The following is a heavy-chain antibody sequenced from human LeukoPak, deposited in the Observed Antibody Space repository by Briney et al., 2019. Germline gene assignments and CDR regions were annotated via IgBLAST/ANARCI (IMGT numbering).Heavy chain of an antibody. CDR2: ISWNSGSI. CDR1: GFTFDDYA. V-gene: IGHV3-9*01. CDR3: ARERCIGTSCSRGMDV. D-gene: IGHD2-2*01. J-gene: IGHJ6*02. Sequence: GGSLRLSCAASGFTFDDYAMHWVRHAPGKGLEWVSGISWNSGSIGYADSVKGRFTISRDNAKNTLYLQMNSLRAEDTAMYFCARERCIGTSCSRGMDVWGQGTTVTVSS.